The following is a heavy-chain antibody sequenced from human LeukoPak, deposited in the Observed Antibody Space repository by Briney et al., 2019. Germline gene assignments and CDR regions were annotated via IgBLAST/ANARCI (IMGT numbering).Heavy chain of an antibody. J-gene: IGHJ4*02. Sequence: ASVKVSCKASGYTFTSYAMHWVRQAPGQRLEWMGWINAGNGNTKYSQEFQGRVTITRDTSASTAYMELSRLRSDDTAVYYCARGLIVVVPAAMDLDYWGQGTLVTVSS. CDR1: GYTFTSYA. D-gene: IGHD2-2*01. V-gene: IGHV1-3*01. CDR3: ARGLIVVVPAAMDLDY. CDR2: INAGNGNT.